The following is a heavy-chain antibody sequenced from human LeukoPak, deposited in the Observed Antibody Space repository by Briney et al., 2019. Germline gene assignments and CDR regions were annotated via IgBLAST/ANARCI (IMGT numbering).Heavy chain of an antibody. CDR2: ISGSGGST. V-gene: IGHV3-23*01. CDR3: ATSRGIVVVPAASSDAFDI. Sequence: ETLSLTCAVSGGSVSSGGYSWSWVRQAPGKGLEWVSAISGSGGSTYYADSVKGRFTISRDNSKNTLYLQMSSLRAEDTALYYCATSRGIVVVPAASSDAFDIWGQGTMVTVSS. CDR1: GGSVSSGGYS. J-gene: IGHJ3*02. D-gene: IGHD2-2*01.